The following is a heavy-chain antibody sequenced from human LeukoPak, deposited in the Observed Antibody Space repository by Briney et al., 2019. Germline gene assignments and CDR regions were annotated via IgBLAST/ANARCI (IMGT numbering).Heavy chain of an antibody. CDR3: GRDRVGGRGYSLDY. J-gene: IGHJ4*02. CDR2: ISSSGSTI. V-gene: IGHV3-48*03. D-gene: IGHD5-18*01. Sequence: PGESLRLSCAASGFTFSSYEMNWVRQAPGKGLEWVTYISSSGSTIYYADYVKGRFTVSRDNAKNSLYLQMNNLRAEDTALYYCGRDRVGGRGYSLDYLGQGTLVTVSS. CDR1: GFTFSSYE.